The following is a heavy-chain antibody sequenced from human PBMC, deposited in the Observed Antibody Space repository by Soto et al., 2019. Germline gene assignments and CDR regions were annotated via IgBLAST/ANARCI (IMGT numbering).Heavy chain of an antibody. CDR3: SRRAPEGFDP. CDR2: INSSGST. Sequence: SLTCTVSGGSFGSSAYYWGWIRRAPGKGLEWIGSINSSGSTFSNPSLKSRVTLSVDTSKNQFSLKLTSVTAADTALYYCSRRAPEGFDPWGQGTLVTVSS. V-gene: IGHV4-39*01. CDR1: GGSFGSSAYY. J-gene: IGHJ5*02.